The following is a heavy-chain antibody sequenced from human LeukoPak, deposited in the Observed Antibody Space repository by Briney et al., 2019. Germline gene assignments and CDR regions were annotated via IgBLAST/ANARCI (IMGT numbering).Heavy chain of an antibody. Sequence: GESLKISCKGSGYSFTSYWIGWVRQMPGKGLEWMGIIYPGDSDTRYSPSFQGQVTISADKSISTAYLQWSSLKASDTAMYYCAREQQLYSGSTHYYGMDVWGQGTTVTVSS. CDR1: GYSFTSYW. J-gene: IGHJ6*02. D-gene: IGHD1-26*01. CDR3: AREQQLYSGSTHYYGMDV. V-gene: IGHV5-51*01. CDR2: IYPGDSDT.